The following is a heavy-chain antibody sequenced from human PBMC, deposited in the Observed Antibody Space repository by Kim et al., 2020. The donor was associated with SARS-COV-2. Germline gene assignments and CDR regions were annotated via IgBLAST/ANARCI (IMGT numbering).Heavy chain of an antibody. CDR3: ASSGDYYYGMDV. J-gene: IGHJ6*02. Sequence: NYNTSLKSRVTISVDTSKNQFSLKLSSVTAADTAVYYCASSGDYYYGMDVWGQGTTVTVSS. V-gene: IGHV4-59*01. D-gene: IGHD3-10*01.